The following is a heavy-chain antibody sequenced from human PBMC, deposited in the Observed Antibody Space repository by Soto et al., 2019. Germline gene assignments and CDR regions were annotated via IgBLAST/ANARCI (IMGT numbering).Heavy chain of an antibody. CDR3: AKRGVDTFGLSY. D-gene: IGHD3-10*01. CDR2: INNDGSST. Sequence: EVQLVESGGGLVQPGGSLRLSCAVSGFTFSSFCMHWVRQAPGEGLVWVSRINNDGSSTSYADTVKGRFTISRDNAKNTLYLQMYSLRVDDTAMYYCAKRGVDTFGLSYWGQGTLVTVSS. V-gene: IGHV3-74*01. J-gene: IGHJ4*02. CDR1: GFTFSSFC.